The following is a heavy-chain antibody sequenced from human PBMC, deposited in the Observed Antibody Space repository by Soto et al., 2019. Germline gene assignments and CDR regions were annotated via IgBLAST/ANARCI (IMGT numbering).Heavy chain of an antibody. Sequence: QVLLVESGGGVVQPGSSLRLSCAASGFTFSYFSMHWVRQAPGKGLEWVAVISYDGSNKYYADSVKGRFTISRDTSRNTMYIQMNSLRADDTAVYYCARGTSDYMVRAADGNDYWGQGTLVTVSS. CDR2: ISYDGSNK. J-gene: IGHJ4*02. D-gene: IGHD3-10*01. V-gene: IGHV3-30-3*01. CDR3: ARGTSDYMVRAADGNDY. CDR1: GFTFSYFS.